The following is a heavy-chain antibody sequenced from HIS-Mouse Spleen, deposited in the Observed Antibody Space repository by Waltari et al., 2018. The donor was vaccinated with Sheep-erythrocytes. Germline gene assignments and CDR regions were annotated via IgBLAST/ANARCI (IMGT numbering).Heavy chain of an antibody. CDR1: GGSFSGYY. CDR2: INQSGRT. V-gene: IGHV4-34*01. J-gene: IGHJ3*02. CDR3: ALSVDLAGAFDI. D-gene: IGHD6-19*01. Sequence: QVQLQQWGAGLLKPSETLSLTCAVYGGSFSGYYWSWIRQPPGKGLEWIGEINQSGRTNYNPSLKSRVTISVDTSKNQFSLKLSSVTAADTAVYYCALSVDLAGAFDIWGQGTMVTVSS.